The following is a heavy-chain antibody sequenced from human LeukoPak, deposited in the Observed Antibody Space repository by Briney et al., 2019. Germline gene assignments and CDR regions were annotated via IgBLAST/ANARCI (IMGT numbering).Heavy chain of an antibody. CDR2: ISTYSGNI. V-gene: IGHV1-18*01. CDR3: ARGEPIFDY. CDR1: GYTFTSYG. Sequence: ASVKVSCKASGYTFTSYGITWVRQAPGEGLEWMGWISTYSGNIRYAQKFQGRVTMTTDTSTSTAYMELRSLRSDDTAVFYCARGEPIFDYWGQGTLVTVSS. J-gene: IGHJ4*02. D-gene: IGHD1-26*01.